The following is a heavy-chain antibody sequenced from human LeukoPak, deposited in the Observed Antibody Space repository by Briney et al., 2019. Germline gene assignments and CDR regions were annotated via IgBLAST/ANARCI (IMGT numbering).Heavy chain of an antibody. D-gene: IGHD6-13*01. CDR2: ISSSSSYI. Sequence: GGSWRLSCVASGFTLSSYGMTWAGQAPGKGLKWVSSISSSSSYIYYADSVKGRFTISRDNAKNSLYLQMNSLRAEDTAVYYCARDSSDGSSWYYFDYWGQGTLVTVSS. CDR3: ARDSSDGSSWYYFDY. CDR1: GFTLSSYG. J-gene: IGHJ4*02. V-gene: IGHV3-21*01.